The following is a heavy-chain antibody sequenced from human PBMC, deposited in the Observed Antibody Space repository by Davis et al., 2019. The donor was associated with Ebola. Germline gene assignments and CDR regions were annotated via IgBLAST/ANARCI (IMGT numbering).Heavy chain of an antibody. V-gene: IGHV4-59*01. CDR1: GGSISSYY. J-gene: IGHJ4*02. CDR3: ARLSGRYSSYFDY. Sequence: SETLSLTCTVSGGSISSYYWSWIRQPPGKGLAWIGYIYYSGSTNYNPSLKSRVTISVDTSKNQFTLKLSSVTAADTAGYYCARLSGRYSSYFDYWGQGTLVTVSS. D-gene: IGHD1-26*01. CDR2: IYYSGST.